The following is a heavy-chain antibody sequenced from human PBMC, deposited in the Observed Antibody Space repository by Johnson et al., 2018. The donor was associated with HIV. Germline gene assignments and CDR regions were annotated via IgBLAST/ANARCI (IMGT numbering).Heavy chain of an antibody. CDR3: ARDSTRCGGDYVGYAFDI. D-gene: IGHD2-21*02. J-gene: IGHJ3*02. Sequence: VYLVESGGGLVQPGGSLRLSCAASGFTFSNYAMTWVRQAPGKGLEWVSGISGSGGSTYYADSVKGRFTISRDSSKNTLYLQMTSLRAEDTAVYYCARDSTRCGGDYVGYAFDIWGQGTMVTVSS. CDR2: ISGSGGST. CDR1: GFTFSNYA. V-gene: IGHV3-23*04.